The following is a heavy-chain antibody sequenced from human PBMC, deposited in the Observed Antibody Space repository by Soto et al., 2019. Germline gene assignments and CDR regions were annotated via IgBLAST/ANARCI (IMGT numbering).Heavy chain of an antibody. D-gene: IGHD5-12*01. CDR2: VIPIFGTA. J-gene: IGHJ2*01. Sequence: QVQLVQSGAEVKKPGSSVTVSCKASGGTFSSYTISWVRQAPGQGLEWMGGVIPIFGTANYAQEFHGRVTITADESTSTAYMELSSLRSEDTAVYYCARGNHRWLQLWYFDLWGRGTLVTVSA. V-gene: IGHV1-69*12. CDR3: ARGNHRWLQLWYFDL. CDR1: GGTFSSYT.